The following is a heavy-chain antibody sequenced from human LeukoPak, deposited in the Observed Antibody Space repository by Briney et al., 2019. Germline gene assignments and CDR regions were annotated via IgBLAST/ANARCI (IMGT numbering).Heavy chain of an antibody. V-gene: IGHV3-21*01. J-gene: IGHJ3*02. D-gene: IGHD6-13*01. CDR1: GFTFSSYS. Sequence: GGSLRLSCAASGFTFSSYSMNWVRQAPGKGLEWVSSISSSSSYIYYADSVKGRFTISRDNAKNSLYLQMNSLRAEDTAVYYCATKAAAAVRGGDDDAFDIWGQGTMVTVSS. CDR3: ATKAAAAVRGGDDDAFDI. CDR2: ISSSSSYI.